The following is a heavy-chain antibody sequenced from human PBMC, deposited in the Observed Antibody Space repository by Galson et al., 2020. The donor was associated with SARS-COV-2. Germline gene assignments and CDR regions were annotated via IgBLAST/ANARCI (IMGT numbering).Heavy chain of an antibody. V-gene: IGHV1-24*01. J-gene: IGHJ4*02. CDR3: ATLGPTVADYFFDY. CDR2: FDPEDGEP. CDR1: GYSLSELS. Sequence: ASVKVSRKVSGYSLSELSMHWVRLSPGKGFEWMGGFDPEDGEPVYAQKFQGRLTLTGDTSRDTAYMQLSNLRSEDTAVYYCATLGPTVADYFFDYWGQGTLLTVSS. D-gene: IGHD6-19*01.